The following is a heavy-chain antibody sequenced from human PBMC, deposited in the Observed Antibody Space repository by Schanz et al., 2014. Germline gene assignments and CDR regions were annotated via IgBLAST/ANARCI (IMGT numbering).Heavy chain of an antibody. CDR2: ISFSGNTI. J-gene: IGHJ4*02. D-gene: IGHD1-26*01. Sequence: EVQLVESGGGLVRPGGSLRLSCTTSGLIFSTYTLNWVRQAPGKGLEWISYISFSGNTIYYADSVKGRFTISRDNFKNTLFLQMNSLRAEDTAAYYCAGDWASGRYYSDYWGQGTLVTVSS. CDR1: GLIFSTYT. V-gene: IGHV3-48*01. CDR3: AGDWASGRYYSDY.